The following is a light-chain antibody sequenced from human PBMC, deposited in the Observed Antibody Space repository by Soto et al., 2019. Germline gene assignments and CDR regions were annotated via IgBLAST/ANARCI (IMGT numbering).Light chain of an antibody. CDR3: QQYGGAPFT. CDR2: GAS. J-gene: IGKJ2*01. V-gene: IGKV3-20*01. CDR1: QTIFNNY. Sequence: VLTQSPGTLSLSPRERATLSCRASQTIFNNYLPWYHQKPGQAPRLLVYGASFRATGIPDRFSGSGSGTDFTLTISRLEPEDFAVYYCQQYGGAPFTFGQGTRLEIK.